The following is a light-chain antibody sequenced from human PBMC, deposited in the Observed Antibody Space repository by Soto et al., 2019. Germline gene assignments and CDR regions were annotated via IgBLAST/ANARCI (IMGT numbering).Light chain of an antibody. CDR3: HQYNSYWT. CDR2: AVS. V-gene: IGKV1-17*01. CDR1: QAIRDD. J-gene: IGKJ1*01. Sequence: DIQMTHSPSSLCASVGDRVTITCRASQAIRDDLGWYQQKPGKAPTRLIYAVSSLQNGVPSRFSGSGSGTEFTLSISSLQPDDFATYYCHQYNSYWTFGQGTKVDIK.